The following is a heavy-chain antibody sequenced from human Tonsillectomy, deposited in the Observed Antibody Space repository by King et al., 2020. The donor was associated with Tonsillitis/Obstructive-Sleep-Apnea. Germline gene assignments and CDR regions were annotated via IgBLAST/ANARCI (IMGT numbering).Heavy chain of an antibody. D-gene: IGHD1-14*01. V-gene: IGHV3-53*01. Sequence: VQLVESGGGLIQPGGPLRLSCAASGFIVSAYNMYWVRQAPGKGLEWVSITFSDDNTRLADSVKGRFTISRDTSNNTLYLQMSSLRTEDTAVYYCGSAPDQTGTLDFWGQGTLVTVSS. CDR2: TFSDDNT. CDR3: GSAPDQTGTLDF. J-gene: IGHJ4*02. CDR1: GFIVSAYN.